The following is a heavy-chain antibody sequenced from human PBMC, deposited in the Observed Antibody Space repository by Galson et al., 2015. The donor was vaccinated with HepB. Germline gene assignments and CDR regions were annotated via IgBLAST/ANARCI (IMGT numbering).Heavy chain of an antibody. CDR3: ARQMVRGAYFDY. CDR2: ISYDGSNK. Sequence: SLRLSCAASGFTFSSYAMHWVRQAPGKGLEWVAVISYDGSNKYYADSVKGRFTISRDNSKNTLYLQMNSLRAEDTAVYYCARQMVRGAYFDYWGQGTLVTVSS. D-gene: IGHD3-10*01. CDR1: GFTFSSYA. J-gene: IGHJ4*02. V-gene: IGHV3-30*04.